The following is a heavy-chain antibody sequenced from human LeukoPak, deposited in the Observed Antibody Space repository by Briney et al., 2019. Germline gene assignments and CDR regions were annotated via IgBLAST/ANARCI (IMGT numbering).Heavy chain of an antibody. J-gene: IGHJ1*01. V-gene: IGHV3-23*01. CDR2: ISGSGGST. D-gene: IGHD3-22*01. CDR1: GFTFSSYA. CDR3: AKTINYYDSSAYPPGDFQH. Sequence: GGSLRLSCAASGFTFSSYAMSWVRQAPGKGLEWVSAISGSGGSTYYADSVKGRFTISRDNSKNTLYLQMNSLRAEDTAVYYCAKTINYYDSSAYPPGDFQHWGQGTLATVSS.